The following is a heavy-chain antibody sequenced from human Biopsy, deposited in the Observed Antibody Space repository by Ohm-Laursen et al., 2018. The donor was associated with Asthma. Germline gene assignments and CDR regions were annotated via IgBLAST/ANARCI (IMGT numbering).Heavy chain of an antibody. V-gene: IGHV1-18*01. Sequence: SAKVSCKTSGYTFNSAGITWVRQAPGQGLEWMGWISVYNGNAKVAQKLQDRVTMITDTSTSTAYMELRSLRSDDTAVYFCARAVDYSHYYGIDVWGQGTTVTVS. CDR2: ISVYNGNA. CDR1: GYTFNSAG. D-gene: IGHD3-10*01. CDR3: ARAVDYSHYYGIDV. J-gene: IGHJ6*02.